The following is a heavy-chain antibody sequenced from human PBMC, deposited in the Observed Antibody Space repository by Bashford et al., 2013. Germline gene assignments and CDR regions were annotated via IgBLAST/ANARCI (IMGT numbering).Heavy chain of an antibody. CDR3: TRQVYNYDSTGYYFGDSDLDY. D-gene: IGHD3-22*01. Sequence: FSRLCCARGSARLPGKGWSGLAVLETGANTYATSYAASVKGRFTISRDDSKNTAYLQMNSLKTEDTAVYYCTRQVYNYDSTGYYFGDSDLDYWGQGTLVTVSS. CDR1: FSRLC. CDR2: LETGANTYAT. J-gene: IGHJ4*02. V-gene: IGHV3-73*01.